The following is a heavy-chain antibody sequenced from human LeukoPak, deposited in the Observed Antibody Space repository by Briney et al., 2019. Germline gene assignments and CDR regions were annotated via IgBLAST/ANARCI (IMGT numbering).Heavy chain of an antibody. Sequence: ASVKVSCKASGGTFSSYAISWVRQAPGQGLEWMGGIIPIFGTANYAQKFQGRVTITADESTSTAYMELSSLRSEDTAVYYCAREYQLGTSTFDYWGQGTLVTVSS. CDR1: GGTFSSYA. J-gene: IGHJ4*02. CDR2: IIPIFGTA. D-gene: IGHD2-2*01. CDR3: AREYQLGTSTFDY. V-gene: IGHV1-69*13.